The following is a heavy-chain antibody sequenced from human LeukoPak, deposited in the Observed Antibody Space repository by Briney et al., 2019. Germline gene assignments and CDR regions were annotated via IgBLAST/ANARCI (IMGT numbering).Heavy chain of an antibody. J-gene: IGHJ4*02. CDR3: ANRLPYYFAY. Sequence: ASVKVSCKASGYTFTSFYMHWVRQAPGQGLEWMGIINPSGGGTSYAQRFQGRITMTRDTSTSTVYMEVSSLKSEDTAVYYCANRLPYYFAYWGQGTLVTVSS. CDR2: INPSGGGT. V-gene: IGHV1-46*01. CDR1: GYTFTSFY.